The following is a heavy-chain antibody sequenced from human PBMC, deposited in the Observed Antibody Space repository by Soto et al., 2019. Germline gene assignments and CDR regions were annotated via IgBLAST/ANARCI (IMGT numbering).Heavy chain of an antibody. D-gene: IGHD2-2*01. CDR1: GYTFSNYG. CDR3: ARVVPGAEAWFGP. CDR2: ISLYSDGT. V-gene: IGHV1-18*01. J-gene: IGHJ5*02. Sequence: QVQLVQSGGEVKRPGASVKVSCKTSGYTFSNYGITWVRQAPGQPLEWLGWISLYSDGTNYAQKFQGRFSMTTDTSTTTAYMELRSLGSDDTAVYSCARVVPGAEAWFGPWGQGTLVTVSS.